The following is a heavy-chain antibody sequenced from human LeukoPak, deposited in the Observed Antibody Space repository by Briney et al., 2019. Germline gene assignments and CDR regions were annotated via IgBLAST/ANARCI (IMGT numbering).Heavy chain of an antibody. J-gene: IGHJ4*02. D-gene: IGHD3-3*01. CDR2: IWYDGSNK. Sequence: PGGSLRLSCAASGFTFSNYGMHWVRQAPGKGLEWVAVIWYDGSNKYYADSVKGRFTISRDNSKNTLYLQMNSLRAEDTAVYYCAKTKGSIFSPFDDWGQGTLVTVSS. CDR3: AKTKGSIFSPFDD. V-gene: IGHV3-33*06. CDR1: GFTFSNYG.